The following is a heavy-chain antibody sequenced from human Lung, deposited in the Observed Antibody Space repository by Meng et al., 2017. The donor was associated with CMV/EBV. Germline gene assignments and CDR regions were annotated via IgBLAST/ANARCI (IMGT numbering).Heavy chain of an antibody. Sequence: SGPTLVKPTETLTLTCTFSGFSLSTSGMRVSWIRQSPDQAPEWLARIDWDDDKFYSPSLKTRLTLSRDTSKNQVVLTMTNVDPVDTATYYCAPTNGDDFWGGYYEFWG. CDR1: GFSLSTSGMR. V-gene: IGHV2-70D*14. CDR2: IDWDDDK. J-gene: IGHJ6*01. CDR3: APTNGDDFWGGYYEF. D-gene: IGHD3-3*01.